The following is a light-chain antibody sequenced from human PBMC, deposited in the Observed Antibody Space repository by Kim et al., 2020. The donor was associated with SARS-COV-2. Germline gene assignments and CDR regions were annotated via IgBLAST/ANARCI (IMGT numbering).Light chain of an antibody. CDR1: QGVRSY. V-gene: IGKV1-39*01. Sequence: QMTQSPSSLSAFVGDRVSITCRASQGVRSYLNWYQQQPGKAPKALIFAATNLHRGVPSRFSATRSGTDFTLTISSLQPEDCGIYYCQQTFSLPYTFGQWTKLEI. J-gene: IGKJ2*01. CDR3: QQTFSLPYT. CDR2: AAT.